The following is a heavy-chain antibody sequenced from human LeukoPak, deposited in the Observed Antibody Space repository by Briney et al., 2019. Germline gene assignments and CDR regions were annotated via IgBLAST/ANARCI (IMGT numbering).Heavy chain of an antibody. Sequence: ASVKVSCKASGYTFTSYGISWVRQAPGQGLEWMGWISAYNGNTNYAQKFQGRVTMTRDTSISTAYMELSGLRSDDTALYYCAGRLGYCSSTRCPSPWGQGTMVTVSS. CDR2: ISAYNGNT. CDR3: AGRLGYCSSTRCPSP. V-gene: IGHV1-18*01. CDR1: GYTFTSYG. D-gene: IGHD2-2*01. J-gene: IGHJ3*01.